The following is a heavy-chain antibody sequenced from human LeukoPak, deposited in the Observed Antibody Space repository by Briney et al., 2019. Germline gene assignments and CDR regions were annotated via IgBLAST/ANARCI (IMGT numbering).Heavy chain of an antibody. CDR2: INPSSGGT. D-gene: IGHD3-3*01. CDR1: GYTFTGYY. CDR3: ARRYYDFWSGLDYYYYMDV. Sequence: GASVKASCKASGYTFTGYYMHWVRQAPGQGLEWMGRINPSSGGTNYAQKFQGRVTMTRDTSISTAYMELSSLRSEDTAVYYCARRYYDFWSGLDYYYYMDVWGKGTTVTVSS. V-gene: IGHV1-2*06. J-gene: IGHJ6*03.